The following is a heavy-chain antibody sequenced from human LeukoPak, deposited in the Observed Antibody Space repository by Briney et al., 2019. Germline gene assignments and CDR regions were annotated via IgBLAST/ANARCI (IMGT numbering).Heavy chain of an antibody. CDR2: IYHSGST. CDR1: GGSISGGGYS. CDR3: ARAATTVVTREAFDI. Sequence: PSETLSLTCAVSGGSISGGGYSWSWIRQPPGKGLGWIGYIYHSGSTYYNPSLKSRVTISVDRSKNQFSLKLSSVTAADTAVYYCARAATTVVTREAFDIWGQGTMVTVSS. D-gene: IGHD4-23*01. V-gene: IGHV4-30-2*01. J-gene: IGHJ3*02.